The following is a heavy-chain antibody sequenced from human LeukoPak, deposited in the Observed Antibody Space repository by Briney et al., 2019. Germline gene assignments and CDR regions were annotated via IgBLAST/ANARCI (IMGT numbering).Heavy chain of an antibody. D-gene: IGHD2-2*01. CDR1: GYTFTSYG. V-gene: IGHV1-18*01. Sequence: ASVKVSCKASGYTFTSYGISWVRQAPGQGLEWMGWISAYNGNTNYAQKLQGRVTMTTDTSTSTAYTELRSLRSDDTAVYYCIRVPRIQLLRGAFDPWGQGTLVTVSS. J-gene: IGHJ5*02. CDR2: ISAYNGNT. CDR3: IRVPRIQLLRGAFDP.